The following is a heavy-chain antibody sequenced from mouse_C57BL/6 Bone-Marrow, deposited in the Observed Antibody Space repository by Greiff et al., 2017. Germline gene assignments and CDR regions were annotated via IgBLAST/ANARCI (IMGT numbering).Heavy chain of an antibody. V-gene: IGHV1-69*01. CDR1: GYTFTSYW. Sequence: QVQLQQPGAELVMPGASVKLSCKASGYTFTSYWMHWVKQRPGQGLEWIGEIDPSDSYTNYNQKFKGKSTLTVDKSSSTAYMQLSSLTSEDSAVYYCARHYDYAGGYFDYWGQGTTLTVSS. CDR3: ARHYDYAGGYFDY. J-gene: IGHJ2*01. D-gene: IGHD2-4*01. CDR2: IDPSDSYT.